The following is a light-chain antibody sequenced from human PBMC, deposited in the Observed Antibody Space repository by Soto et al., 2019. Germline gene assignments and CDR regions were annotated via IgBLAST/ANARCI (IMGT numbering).Light chain of an antibody. CDR2: DAS. Sequence: EIVLTQSPGTLSLSPGERATLSCRASQSLSSDYLAWYQQKFGQAPRLLIYDASRRATGIPERFSGSGSGTDFTLTINRLEPEDFAVYYCQQYGSSPTFGLGTKVDIK. J-gene: IGKJ1*01. V-gene: IGKV3-20*01. CDR3: QQYGSSPT. CDR1: QSLSSDY.